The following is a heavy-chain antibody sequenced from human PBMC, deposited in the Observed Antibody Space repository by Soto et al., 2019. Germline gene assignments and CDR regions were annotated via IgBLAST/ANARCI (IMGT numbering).Heavy chain of an antibody. CDR1: GSTFSYYA. D-gene: IGHD2-8*02. CDR2: IRANSVST. J-gene: IGHJ4*02. V-gene: IGHV3-23*01. CDR3: VKGISGLDH. Sequence: GGSLRLSCAASGSTFSYYAMTWVRQAPGKGLEWVSSIRANSVSTYYADSVKGRFTVSRDDSKNTLHLQMNSLRVEDTALYYCVKGISGLDHWGRGTLVTVSS.